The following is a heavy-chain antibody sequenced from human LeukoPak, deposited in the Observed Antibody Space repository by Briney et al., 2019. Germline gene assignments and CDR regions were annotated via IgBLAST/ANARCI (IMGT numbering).Heavy chain of an antibody. V-gene: IGHV4-4*02. Sequence: SEALSLTCAVSGDSITSHNWWSWVRQSPGKGLEWIGEIYHSGTTNYSPSLKSRVTISVDKSKNQLSLRLTSVTAADTAVYFCASCLFDYYYFDQWGQGTLVTVSS. CDR1: GDSITSHNW. CDR2: IYHSGTT. CDR3: ASCLFDYYYFDQ. D-gene: IGHD3-10*01. J-gene: IGHJ4*02.